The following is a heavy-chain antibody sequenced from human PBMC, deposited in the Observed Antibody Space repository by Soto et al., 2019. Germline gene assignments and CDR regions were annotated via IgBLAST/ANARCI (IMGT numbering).Heavy chain of an antibody. CDR3: ERDRDSSSWFGY. CDR1: GFTVSTNY. J-gene: IGHJ5*01. D-gene: IGHD3-22*01. V-gene: IGHV3-66*01. CDR2: IYSDDRT. Sequence: EVQLVESGGGLVQPGGSLRLSCAASGFTVSTNYMSWVRQAPGKGLEWVSIIYSDDRTYYGDSVKGRFTISRDNSKNTLYLQMNSLRAEDTAMYYCERDRDSSSWFGYWGQGTLVTVSS.